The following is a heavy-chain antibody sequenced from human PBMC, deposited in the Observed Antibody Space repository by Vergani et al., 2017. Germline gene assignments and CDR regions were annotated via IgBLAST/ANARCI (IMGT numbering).Heavy chain of an antibody. CDR3: AXDFAPTADTGSDF. V-gene: IGHV3-48*01. D-gene: IGHD7-27*01. CDR1: GFTFSTYS. Sequence: EVRLVESGGGLVQPGGSLRLSCAASGFTFSTYSLNWVRQAPGKGLDWVSYISTSSSTIYYADSVKGRFTISRDNAKNSLFLQMNSLRAEDTAVYYCAXDFAPTADTGSDFWGQGTLVTVSS. CDR2: ISTSSSTI. J-gene: IGHJ4*02.